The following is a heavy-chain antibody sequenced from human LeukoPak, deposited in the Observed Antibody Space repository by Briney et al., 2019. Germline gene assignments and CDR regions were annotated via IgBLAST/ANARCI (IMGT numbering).Heavy chain of an antibody. CDR1: GFTFSSYG. D-gene: IGHD3-10*01. J-gene: IGHJ4*02. V-gene: IGHV3-30*02. Sequence: PGGSLRLSCAASGFTFSSYGMHWVRQAPGKGLEWVAFIRYDGSNKYYADSVKGRFTISRDNSKNTLYLQMNSLRAEDTAVYYCAREPWAFGEGPQYYFDYWGQGTLVAVSS. CDR2: IRYDGSNK. CDR3: AREPWAFGEGPQYYFDY.